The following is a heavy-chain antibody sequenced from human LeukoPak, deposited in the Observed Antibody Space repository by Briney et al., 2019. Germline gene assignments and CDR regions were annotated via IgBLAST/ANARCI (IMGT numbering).Heavy chain of an antibody. CDR1: GFTFSSYA. CDR3: ARSSSGWSPDY. CDR2: ISSSSTYI. Sequence: GGSLRLSCVASGFTFSSYAMNWFRQAPGKGLEWVSSISSSSTYIYYADSVKGRFTISRDNAKNSLYLQMNSLRAEDTAVYYCARSSSGWSPDYWGQGTLVTVSS. D-gene: IGHD6-19*01. J-gene: IGHJ4*02. V-gene: IGHV3-21*01.